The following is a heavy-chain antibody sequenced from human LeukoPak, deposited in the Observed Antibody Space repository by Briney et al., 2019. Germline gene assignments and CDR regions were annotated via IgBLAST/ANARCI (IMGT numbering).Heavy chain of an antibody. CDR3: ARHESPGGATIH. CDR1: GYSISRGYY. J-gene: IGHJ4*02. CDR2: IYHSGST. Sequence: KPSETLSLTCAVSGYSISRGYYWGWVRQPPGKGLEWIGSIYHSGSTYYNPSLKSRFTISVDTSKNQFSLKLSSVTAADTAVYYCARHESPGGATIHWGQGTLVTVSS. D-gene: IGHD1-26*01. V-gene: IGHV4-38-2*01.